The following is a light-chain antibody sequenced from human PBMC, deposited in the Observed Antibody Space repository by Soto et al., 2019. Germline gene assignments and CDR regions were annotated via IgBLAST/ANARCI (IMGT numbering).Light chain of an antibody. Sequence: DIQMTQSPSTLSASVGDRVTITCRASQNINSWLAWYQQKPGKAPKLLIYKASSLESGFPSRFSGSGSGTEFTLTISSLQPYDFAAYYCQQYEIYPITFGQGTRLEIK. J-gene: IGKJ5*01. V-gene: IGKV1-5*03. CDR3: QQYEIYPIT. CDR2: KAS. CDR1: QNINSW.